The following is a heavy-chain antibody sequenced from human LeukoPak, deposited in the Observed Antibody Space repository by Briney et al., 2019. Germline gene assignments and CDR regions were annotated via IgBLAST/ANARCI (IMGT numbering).Heavy chain of an antibody. D-gene: IGHD3-10*01. Sequence: ASVKVSCKASGYTFTGYYMHWVRQAPGQGLEWMGWINPNSGGTNYAQKFQGRVTMTRDTSISTAYMELSRLRSDDTAVYYCASGGFGELLNDYYYYGMDVWGQGTTVTVSS. CDR2: INPNSGGT. V-gene: IGHV1-2*02. CDR3: ASGGFGELLNDYYYYGMDV. CDR1: GYTFTGYY. J-gene: IGHJ6*02.